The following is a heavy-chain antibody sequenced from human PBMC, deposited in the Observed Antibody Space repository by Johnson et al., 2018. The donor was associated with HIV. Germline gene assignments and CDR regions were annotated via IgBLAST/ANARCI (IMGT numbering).Heavy chain of an antibody. J-gene: IGHJ3*02. CDR3: AKVAIWGTYRYNLGDTYDI. CDR2: IYRAGST. V-gene: IGHV3-66*01. Sequence: EVQLVESGGGVVQPGRSLRLSCAASGFSISSNYMSWIRQAPGKGLEWVSVIYRAGSTYYADSVKDRFTISRDISKNTIYIQMNSLRAEDTAVYYCAKVAIWGTYRYNLGDTYDIWGQGTMVTVSS. D-gene: IGHD3-16*02. CDR1: GFSISSNY.